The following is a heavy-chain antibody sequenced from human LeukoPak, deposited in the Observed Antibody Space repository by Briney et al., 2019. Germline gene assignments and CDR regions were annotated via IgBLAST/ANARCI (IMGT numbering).Heavy chain of an antibody. CDR1: GFVFSNYA. V-gene: IGHV3-64*01. Sequence: PGGSLRLSCATSGFVFSNYAMNWVRQAPGKGLEYVSAITGDGSTPYYATSVKGRFTISRDNSKNTLYHQMGSLRSEDMAVYYCARVGFSGYDSWDQGTLVTVSS. J-gene: IGHJ5*02. CDR2: ITGDGSTP. D-gene: IGHD5-12*01. CDR3: ARVGFSGYDS.